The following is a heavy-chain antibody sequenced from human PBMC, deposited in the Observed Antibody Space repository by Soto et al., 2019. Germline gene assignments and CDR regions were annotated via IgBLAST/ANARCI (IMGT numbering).Heavy chain of an antibody. V-gene: IGHV3-23*01. CDR2: ISGSGGST. J-gene: IGHJ3*02. D-gene: IGHD2-2*03. CDR1: GFTFSSYA. CDR3: ASGHEWVLDAFDN. Sequence: EVQLLESGGGLVQPGGSLRLSCAASGFTFSSYAMSWVRQAPGKGLEWVSAISGSGGSTYYADSVKGRFTISRDNSKNTLYLQMNSLRAEDTAVYYCASGHEWVLDAFDNWGQGTMVTVSS.